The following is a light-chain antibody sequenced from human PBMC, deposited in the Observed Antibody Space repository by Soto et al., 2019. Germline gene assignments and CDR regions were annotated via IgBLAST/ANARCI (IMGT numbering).Light chain of an antibody. V-gene: IGLV2-23*02. J-gene: IGLJ2*01. CDR3: CSFAGSSTSV. CDR2: ELN. Sequence: QSVPTQPASVSGSPGQSITISCTGASSDIGSYNLVSWYQHLSGKAPKLIIYELNKRPSGVSNRFSGSKSGNTASLTISGLQAEDEADYYCCSFAGSSTSVFGGGTKLTVL. CDR1: SSDIGSYNL.